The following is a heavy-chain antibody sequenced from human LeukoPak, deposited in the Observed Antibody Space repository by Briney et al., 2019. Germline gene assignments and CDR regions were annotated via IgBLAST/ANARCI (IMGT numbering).Heavy chain of an antibody. CDR1: GFTFSSYA. D-gene: IGHD3-10*01. V-gene: IGHV3-23*01. CDR3: AKSYYYGSGSYYTYFDY. Sequence: GGSLRLSCAASGFTFSSYAMSWVRQAPGKGLEWASAISGSGGSTYYADSVKGRFTISRDNSKNTLYLQMNSLRAEDTAVYYCAKSYYYGSGSYYTYFDYWGQGTLVTVSS. CDR2: ISGSGGST. J-gene: IGHJ4*02.